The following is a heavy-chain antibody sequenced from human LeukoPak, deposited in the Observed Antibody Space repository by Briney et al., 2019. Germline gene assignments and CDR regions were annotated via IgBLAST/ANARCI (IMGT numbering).Heavy chain of an antibody. D-gene: IGHD6-13*01. Sequence: ASVKVSCKAFNYTFTSYGISWVRQAPGKGLEWMAWISPYNGRTLYSAKLQGRVTLTRDTTTDTAYMELTSLKSDDTAVYYCATWGAISSSGGIWFDPWGQGTLVTVSS. CDR2: ISPYNGRT. CDR3: ATWGAISSSGGIWFDP. J-gene: IGHJ5*02. CDR1: NYTFTSYG. V-gene: IGHV1-18*01.